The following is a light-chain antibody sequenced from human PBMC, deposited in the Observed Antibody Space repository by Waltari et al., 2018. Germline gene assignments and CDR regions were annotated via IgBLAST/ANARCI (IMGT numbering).Light chain of an antibody. CDR1: QSVRSD. CDR2: GAS. CDR3: QQYNNWPPLT. V-gene: IGKV3-15*01. J-gene: IGKJ4*01. Sequence: EILMTQSPATLSVSPGERATLSCRASQSVRSDLAWYQQKPGQPPRLLFYGASTRATGVPDRVSGSGSGTDFTLTISSLQSEDFAIYYCQQYNNWPPLTFGGGTKVEIK.